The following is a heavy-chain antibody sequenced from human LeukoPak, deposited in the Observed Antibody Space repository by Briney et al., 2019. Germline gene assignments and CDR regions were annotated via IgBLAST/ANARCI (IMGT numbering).Heavy chain of an antibody. V-gene: IGHV3-30*03. CDR2: ISYDESNK. CDR3: AREGINLVRGVLYYFDY. D-gene: IGHD3-10*01. CDR1: GASISSSYW. Sequence: TLSLTCAVSGASISSSYWWSWVRQAPGKGLEWVAVISYDESNKYFADSVKGRFTISRDNSKNTLYLQMNSLRAEDTAVYYCAREGINLVRGVLYYFDYWGQGTLVTVSS. J-gene: IGHJ4*02.